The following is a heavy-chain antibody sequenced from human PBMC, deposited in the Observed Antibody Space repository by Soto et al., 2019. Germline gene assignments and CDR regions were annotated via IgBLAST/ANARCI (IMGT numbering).Heavy chain of an antibody. J-gene: IGHJ6*02. CDR1: GDSISSGGYA. Sequence: SETLSLTCTVSGDSISSGGYAWSWIRQPPGKGLEWVGYIDRSGSTYYNPSLQSRVTISVDRSSHQFSLSLTSVTAADTAFYYCARDGAWRGFDVWGQGTTVTVSS. CDR3: ARDGAWRGFDV. CDR2: IDRSGST. D-gene: IGHD1-26*01. V-gene: IGHV4-30-2*01.